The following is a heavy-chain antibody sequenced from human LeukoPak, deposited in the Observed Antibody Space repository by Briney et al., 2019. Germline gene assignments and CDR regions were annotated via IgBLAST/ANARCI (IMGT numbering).Heavy chain of an antibody. Sequence: GGSLRLSCAASGFTFSDYTMNWVSLAPGKGLEWVSSISGSSNYIYYADSVKGRFTISRDTAKNTVFLQMNSLRDEDTAVYYCAREGSNGGYWGGKNYHGMDVWGQGTTVTVSS. J-gene: IGHJ6*02. D-gene: IGHD1-26*01. CDR1: GFTFSDYT. CDR2: ISGSSNYI. V-gene: IGHV3-21*01. CDR3: AREGSNGGYWGGKNYHGMDV.